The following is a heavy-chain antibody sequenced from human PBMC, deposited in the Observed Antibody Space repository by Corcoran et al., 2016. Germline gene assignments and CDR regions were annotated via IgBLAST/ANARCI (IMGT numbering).Heavy chain of an antibody. CDR2: INHSGST. Sequence: QVHLQQWGAGLLKPSETLSLTCAVYGGSFSGYYWSWIRQPPGKGLEWSGEINHSGSTNYNPSLKSRVTISGDSSKNQFSLNLSSVTAADTAVYYCVRWGGSPPEDYWGQGTLVTVSS. CDR3: VRWGGSPPEDY. D-gene: IGHD1-26*01. J-gene: IGHJ4*02. CDR1: GGSFSGYY. V-gene: IGHV4-34*01.